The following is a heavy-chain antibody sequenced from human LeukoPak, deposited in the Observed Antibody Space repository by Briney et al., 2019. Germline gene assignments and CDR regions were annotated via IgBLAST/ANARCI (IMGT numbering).Heavy chain of an antibody. J-gene: IGHJ6*03. CDR3: ARDPPESDGDYSYYYYYMDV. CDR1: GGSISSYY. CDR2: INSSGNT. Sequence: SETLSLTCTVSGGSISSYYRSWIRQPARKGLEWIGRINSSGNTNYNPSLKSRVTMSVDTSKNQFSLKLSSVTAADTAVYYCARDPPESDGDYSYYYYYMDVWGKGTTVTVSS. D-gene: IGHD4-17*01. V-gene: IGHV4-4*07.